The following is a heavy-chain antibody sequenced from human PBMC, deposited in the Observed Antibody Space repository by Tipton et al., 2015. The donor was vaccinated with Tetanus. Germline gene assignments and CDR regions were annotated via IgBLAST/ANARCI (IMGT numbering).Heavy chain of an antibody. CDR1: GGSISSYY. V-gene: IGHV4-59*01. J-gene: IGHJ4*02. Sequence: LSLTCTVSGGSISSYYWSWIRQPPGKGLEWIGYIYYSGSTNYNPSLKSRVTISVDTSKNQFSLKLGSVTAADTAVYYCARGGLGEVGYWGQGTLVTVSS. CDR3: ARGGLGEVGY. CDR2: IYYSGST. D-gene: IGHD2-15*01.